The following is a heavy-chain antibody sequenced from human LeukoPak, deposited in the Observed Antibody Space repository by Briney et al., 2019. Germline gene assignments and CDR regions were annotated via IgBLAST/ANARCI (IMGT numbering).Heavy chain of an antibody. D-gene: IGHD3-22*01. CDR1: GFTFSSCN. J-gene: IGHJ4*02. CDR3: ARAADSSGYLLAYFDY. CDR2: VSTSSSYI. V-gene: IGHV3-21*01. Sequence: AGGSLRLSCGASGFTFSSCNMNWVRQAPGKGLEWVSFVSTSSSYIYYADSVKGRFTISRDNAKNSLYLQMNSLRAEDTAVYYCARAADSSGYLLAYFDYWGQGTLVTVSS.